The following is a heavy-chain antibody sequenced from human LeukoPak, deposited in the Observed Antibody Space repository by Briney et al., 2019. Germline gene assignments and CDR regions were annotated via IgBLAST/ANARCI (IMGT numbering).Heavy chain of an antibody. CDR3: ARVGVWTAHFDY. CDR2: IYYSGST. Sequence: TLSLTCTVSGGSISSCGYYWSWIRQPPGKGLEWIGYIYYSGSTYYNPSLKSRVTISVDTSKNQFSLKLSSVTAADTAVYYCARVGVWTAHFDYWGQGTLVTVSS. D-gene: IGHD2-21*01. CDR1: GGSISSCGYY. V-gene: IGHV4-31*03. J-gene: IGHJ4*02.